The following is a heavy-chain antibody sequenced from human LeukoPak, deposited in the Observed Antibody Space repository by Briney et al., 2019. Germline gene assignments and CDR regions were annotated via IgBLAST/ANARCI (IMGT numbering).Heavy chain of an antibody. V-gene: IGHV4-30-4*07. J-gene: IGHJ4*02. CDR3: ARAWGSIAAAEYYFDY. Sequence: SETLSLTCTVSGGSISSGGYSWSWIRQPPGKGLEWIGYIYYSGSTYYNPSLKSRVTISVDTSKNQFSLKLSSVTAADTAVYYCARAWGSIAAAEYYFDYWGQGTLVTVSS. CDR2: IYYSGST. D-gene: IGHD6-13*01. CDR1: GGSISSGGYS.